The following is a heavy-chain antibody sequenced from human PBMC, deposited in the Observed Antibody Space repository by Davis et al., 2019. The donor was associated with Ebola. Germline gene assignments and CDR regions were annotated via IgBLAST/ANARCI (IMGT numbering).Heavy chain of an antibody. CDR2: INPSGGST. Sequence: AASVTVSCKASGYTFTSYYMHWVRQAPGQGLEWMGIINPSGGSTSYAQKFQGRVTMTRDTSTSTVYMELSSLRSEDTAVYYCARDSEEQWVGHLGWFDPWGQGTLVTVSS. V-gene: IGHV1-46*01. J-gene: IGHJ5*02. CDR1: GYTFTSYY. D-gene: IGHD6-19*01. CDR3: ARDSEEQWVGHLGWFDP.